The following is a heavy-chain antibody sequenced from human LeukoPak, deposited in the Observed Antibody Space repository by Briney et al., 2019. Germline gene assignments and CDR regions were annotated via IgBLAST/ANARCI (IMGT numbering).Heavy chain of an antibody. V-gene: IGHV4-34*01. D-gene: IGHD3-10*01. CDR2: INHSGST. Sequence: SETLSLTCAVYGGSFSGYYWSWIRQPPGKGLEWIGEINHSGSTNYNPSLKSRVTISVDTSKNQFSLKLSFVTAADTAVYYCARLWGSSGSGSYSSASFDYWGQGTLVTVSS. CDR1: GGSFSGYY. CDR3: ARLWGSSGSGSYSSASFDY. J-gene: IGHJ4*02.